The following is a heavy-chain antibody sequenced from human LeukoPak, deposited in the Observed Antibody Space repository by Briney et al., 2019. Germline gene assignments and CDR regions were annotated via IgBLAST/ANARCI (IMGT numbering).Heavy chain of an antibody. V-gene: IGHV1-3*01. CDR1: GYTFTTYA. Sequence: ASVKVSCKASGYTFTTYAIHWVRQAPGQRLEWMGWINAGNGNTKYSQKFQDRVTITRDTSATTAYMELSSLRSEDTAMYYCARTIVGANTESYWGQGTLVTVSS. J-gene: IGHJ4*02. CDR3: ARTIVGANTESY. D-gene: IGHD1-26*01. CDR2: INAGNGNT.